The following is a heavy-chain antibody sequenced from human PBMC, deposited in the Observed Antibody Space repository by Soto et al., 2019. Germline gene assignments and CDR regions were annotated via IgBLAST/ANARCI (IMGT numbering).Heavy chain of an antibody. V-gene: IGHV3-23*01. D-gene: IGHD3-9*01. Sequence: PGGSLRLSCAASGFTFSSYAMSWVRQAPGKGLEWVSAISGSGGSTYYADSVKGRFTISRDNSKNTLYLQMNSLRAEDTAVYYCAKDGLRYFDWPHTFAYPIHDYAYWGQGTLVTVSS. CDR1: GFTFSSYA. J-gene: IGHJ4*02. CDR2: ISGSGGST. CDR3: AKDGLRYFDWPHTFAYPIHDYAY.